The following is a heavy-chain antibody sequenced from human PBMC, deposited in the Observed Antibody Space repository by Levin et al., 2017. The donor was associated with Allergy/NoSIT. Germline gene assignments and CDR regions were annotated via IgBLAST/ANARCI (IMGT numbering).Heavy chain of an antibody. J-gene: IGHJ5*02. CDR3: ARGGVPVVPAASQNWFDP. CDR1: GGSFSGYY. CDR2: INHSGST. D-gene: IGHD2-2*01. V-gene: IGHV4-34*01. Sequence: SQTLSLTCAVYGGSFSGYYWSWIRQPPGKGLEWIGEINHSGSTNYNPSLKSRVTISVDTSKNQFSLKLSSVTAADTAVYYCARGGVPVVPAASQNWFDPWGQGTLVTVSS.